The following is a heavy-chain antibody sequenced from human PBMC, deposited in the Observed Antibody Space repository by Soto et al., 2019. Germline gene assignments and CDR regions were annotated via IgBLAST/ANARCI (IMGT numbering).Heavy chain of an antibody. CDR2: TYYRSKWYY. V-gene: IGHV6-1*01. CDR3: AREISGRLNWFDP. Sequence: SQTLSLTCAISGDSVSTNSSAWNWIRQSPSRGLEWLGRTYYRSKWYYDYAVSVKSRITINPDTSKNQFPLQLNSVSPEDTAVYYCAREISGRLNWFDPWGQGTLVTVSS. J-gene: IGHJ5*02. CDR1: GDSVSTNSSA. D-gene: IGHD6-19*01.